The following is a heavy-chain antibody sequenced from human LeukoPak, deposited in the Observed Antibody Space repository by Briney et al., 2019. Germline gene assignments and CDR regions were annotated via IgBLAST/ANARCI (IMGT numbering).Heavy chain of an antibody. D-gene: IGHD3-22*01. J-gene: IGHJ4*02. CDR3: ASTSDSSGYSDY. CDR2: IYYSGST. Sequence: SETLSLTCTVSGGSISSYYWSWVRQPPGKGLEWSGYIYYSGSTNYNPSLKSRVTISVDTSKNQFSLKLSSVTAADTAVYYCASTSDSSGYSDYWGQGTLVTVSS. V-gene: IGHV4-59*01. CDR1: GGSISSYY.